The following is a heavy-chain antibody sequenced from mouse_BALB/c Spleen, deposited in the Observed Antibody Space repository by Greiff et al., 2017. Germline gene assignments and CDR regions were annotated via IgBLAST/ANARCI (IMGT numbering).Heavy chain of an antibody. J-gene: IGHJ3*01. V-gene: IGHV7-3*02. CDR1: GFTFTDYY. CDR3: ARDNYYGSSYAWFAY. D-gene: IGHD1-1*01. CDR2: IRNKANGYTT. Sequence: EVKVVESGGGLVQPGGSLRLSCATSGFTFTDYYMSWVRQPPGKALEWLGFIRNKANGYTTEYSASVKGRFTISRDNSQSILYLQMNTLRAEDSATYYCARDNYYGSSYAWFAYWGQGTLVTVSA.